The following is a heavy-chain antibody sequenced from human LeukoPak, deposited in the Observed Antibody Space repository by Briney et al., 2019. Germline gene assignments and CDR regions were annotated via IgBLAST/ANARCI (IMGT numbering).Heavy chain of an antibody. D-gene: IGHD6-6*01. J-gene: IGHJ5*02. V-gene: IGHV1-69*04. Sequence: ASAKVSCKASGGTFSSYAISWVRQAPGQGLEWMGRIIPILGIANYAQKFQGRVTITADKSTSTAYMELSSLRSEDTAMYYCARDKSSSGFDPWGQGTLVTVSS. CDR1: GGTFSSYA. CDR3: ARDKSSSGFDP. CDR2: IIPILGIA.